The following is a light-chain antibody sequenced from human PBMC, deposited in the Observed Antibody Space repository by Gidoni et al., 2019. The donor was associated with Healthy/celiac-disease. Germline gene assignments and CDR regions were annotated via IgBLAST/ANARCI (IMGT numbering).Light chain of an antibody. CDR3: QQSYSTPPT. CDR1: QSISSY. CDR2: AAS. Sequence: DIQMTQSPSSRSASVGDRVTITCLASQSISSYFNWYQQQPGKAPTLLIYAASRLQRGVPSRFSGSGSGTDFTLTISSLQPEDFATYYCQQSYSTPPTFGQGTKVEIK. J-gene: IGKJ1*01. V-gene: IGKV1-39*01.